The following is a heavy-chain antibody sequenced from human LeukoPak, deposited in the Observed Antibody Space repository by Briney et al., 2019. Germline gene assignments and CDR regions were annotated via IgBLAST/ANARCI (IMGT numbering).Heavy chain of an antibody. Sequence: GASVTVSCKASGYTFTVNYMHWVRQAPGQGLEWMGWINPNSGGTNYAQKFQGRVTMTRDTSISTAYMELSRLRSDDTAVYYCARDVDRVSQNWFDPWGQGTLVTVSS. D-gene: IGHD5-12*01. CDR3: ARDVDRVSQNWFDP. CDR2: INPNSGGT. CDR1: GYTFTVNY. J-gene: IGHJ5*02. V-gene: IGHV1-2*02.